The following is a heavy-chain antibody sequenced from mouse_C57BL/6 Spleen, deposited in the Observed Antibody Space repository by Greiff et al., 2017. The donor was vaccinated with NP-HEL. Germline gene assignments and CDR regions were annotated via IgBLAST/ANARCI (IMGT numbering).Heavy chain of an antibody. J-gene: IGHJ3*01. Sequence: QVQLQQSGAELVRPGASVTLSCKASGYTFTDYEMHWVKQTPVHGLEWIGAIDPETGGTAYNQKFKGKAILTADKSSSTAYMELRSLTSEDSAVYYCTRFGYSNYVSAYWGQGTLVTVSA. CDR2: IDPETGGT. D-gene: IGHD2-5*01. CDR3: TRFGYSNYVSAY. V-gene: IGHV1-15*01. CDR1: GYTFTDYE.